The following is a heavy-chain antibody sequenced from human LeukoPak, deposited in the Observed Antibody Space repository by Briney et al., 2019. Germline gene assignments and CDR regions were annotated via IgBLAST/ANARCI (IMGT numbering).Heavy chain of an antibody. CDR3: ATDSIIAVAGFDY. Sequence: ASVKVSCKASGYTFTGYYMHWARQAPGQGLEWMGWINPNSGGTNYAQKFQGRVTMTEDTSTDTAYMELSSLRSEDTAVYYCATDSIIAVAGFDYWGQGTLVTVSS. CDR2: INPNSGGT. D-gene: IGHD6-19*01. V-gene: IGHV1-2*02. J-gene: IGHJ4*02. CDR1: GYTFTGYY.